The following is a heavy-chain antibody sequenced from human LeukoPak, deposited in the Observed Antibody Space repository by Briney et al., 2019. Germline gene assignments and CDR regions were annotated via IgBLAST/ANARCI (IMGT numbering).Heavy chain of an antibody. D-gene: IGHD3-22*01. CDR2: IIPIFGTA. CDR1: GGTFSSYA. Sequence: ASVKVSCKASGGTFSSYAISWVRQAPGQGLEWMGGIIPIFGTANYAQKFQGRVTITTDESTSTAYMELSSLRSEDTAVYYCAREREGFKDYYDSPEYYFDYWGQGTLVTVSS. CDR3: AREREGFKDYYDSPEYYFDY. V-gene: IGHV1-69*05. J-gene: IGHJ4*02.